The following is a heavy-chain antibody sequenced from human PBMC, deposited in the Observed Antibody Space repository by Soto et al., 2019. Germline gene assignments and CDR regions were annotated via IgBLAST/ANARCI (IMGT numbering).Heavy chain of an antibody. CDR1: GYTFTGYY. J-gene: IGHJ3*02. Sequence: WASVKVSCKASGYTFTGYYMHWVRQAPGQGLEWMGWINPNSGGTNYAQKFQGWVTMTRDTSISTAYMELSRLRSDDTAVYYCARAPSPARDAFDIWGQGTMVTVSS. CDR2: INPNSGGT. V-gene: IGHV1-2*04. CDR3: ARAPSPARDAFDI. D-gene: IGHD2-2*01.